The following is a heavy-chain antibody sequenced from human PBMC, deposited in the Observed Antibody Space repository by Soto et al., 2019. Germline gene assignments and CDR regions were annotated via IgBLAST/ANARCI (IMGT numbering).Heavy chain of an antibody. D-gene: IGHD6-19*01. CDR3: AGDAYISGYFQFDY. J-gene: IGHJ4*02. CDR1: GFTFSSYW. V-gene: IGHV3-74*01. Sequence: EVQLVESGGGLVQPGGSLRLSCAASGFTFSSYWMHWVRQVPGKGLVWVSRIHFDGSTTHYADSVKGRFTISRDNAKNTLSLQMNSLRAEDTAVYYCAGDAYISGYFQFDYWGQGTLVTVSS. CDR2: IHFDGSTT.